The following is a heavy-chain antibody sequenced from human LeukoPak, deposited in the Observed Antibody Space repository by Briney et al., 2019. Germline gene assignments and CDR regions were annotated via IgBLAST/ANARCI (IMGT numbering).Heavy chain of an antibody. CDR3: VTDGYCGEGCYSCGRCFDH. Sequence: GGSLRLSCAASGFTFSNAWMSWVRQAPGKGLEWVGRIKNEIDGGTTDYGAPVKGRFTISRDDSKNTLYLQMNSLKTEDTAVYYCVTDGYCGEGCYSCGRCFDHWGQGTLATVSS. CDR1: GFTFSNAW. J-gene: IGHJ4*02. V-gene: IGHV3-15*01. CDR2: IKNEIDGGTT. D-gene: IGHD2-21*01.